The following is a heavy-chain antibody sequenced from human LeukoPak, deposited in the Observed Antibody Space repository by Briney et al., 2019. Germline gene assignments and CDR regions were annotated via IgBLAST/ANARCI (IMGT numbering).Heavy chain of an antibody. Sequence: PSETLSLTCTVSGGSISSSSYYWGWIRQPPGKGLEWIGSIYYSGSTYYNPSLKSRVTISVDTSKNQFSLKLNSVTAADTAVYYCAANSADYNTLGSSYKVWGQGTLVTVSS. D-gene: IGHD3-10*01. J-gene: IGHJ4*02. CDR3: AANSADYNTLGSSYKV. V-gene: IGHV4-39*01. CDR1: GGSISSSSYY. CDR2: IYYSGST.